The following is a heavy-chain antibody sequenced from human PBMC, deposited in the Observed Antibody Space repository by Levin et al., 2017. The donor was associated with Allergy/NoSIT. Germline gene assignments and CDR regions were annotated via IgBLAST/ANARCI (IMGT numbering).Heavy chain of an antibody. CDR1: GFTFSNYA. Sequence: LGESLKISCVASGFTFSNYAVSWVRQAPGKGLEWVSGISGSGDSTTYIDSVKGRFTISRDNSKNTLYLQMNTLRAEDTAVYYCARGKCGGSWCRPPFDYWGQGTLVTVSS. CDR2: ISGSGDST. V-gene: IGHV3-23*01. CDR3: ARGKCGGSWCRPPFDY. J-gene: IGHJ4*02. D-gene: IGHD2-15*01.